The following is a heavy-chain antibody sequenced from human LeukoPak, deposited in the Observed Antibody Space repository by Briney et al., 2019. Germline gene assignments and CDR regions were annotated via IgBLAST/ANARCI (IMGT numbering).Heavy chain of an antibody. D-gene: IGHD5-18*01. Sequence: PGGSLRLSCAASGFTFSSYSLNWVRQAPGKGLEGVSCITSNIYTYYADSVRGRFTISRDNSQNSVYLVMNSLRAEDTAVYYCARERDTSMVALDSWGQGTLVTVSS. V-gene: IGHV3-21*06. J-gene: IGHJ4*02. CDR1: GFTFSSYS. CDR2: ITSNIYT. CDR3: ARERDTSMVALDS.